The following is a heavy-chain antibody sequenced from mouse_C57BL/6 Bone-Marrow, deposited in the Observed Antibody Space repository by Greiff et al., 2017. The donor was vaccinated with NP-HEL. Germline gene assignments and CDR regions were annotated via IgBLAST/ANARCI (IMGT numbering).Heavy chain of an antibody. V-gene: IGHV14-4*01. CDR3: TAFYDGCLAWFAY. D-gene: IGHD2-3*01. J-gene: IGHJ3*01. CDR2: IDPENGDT. CDR1: GFNFKDYY. Sequence: EVKLVESGAELVRPGASVKLSCTASGFNFKDYYMHWVKQRPEQGLEWIGWIDPENGDTEYASKFQGKATITADTSSNTAYLQLSSLTSEDTAVYYCTAFYDGCLAWFAYWGQGTLVTVSA.